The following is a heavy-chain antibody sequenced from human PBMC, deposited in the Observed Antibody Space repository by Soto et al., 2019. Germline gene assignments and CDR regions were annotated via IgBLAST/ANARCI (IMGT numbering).Heavy chain of an antibody. D-gene: IGHD3-22*01. CDR3: ARHRGATYYYDSSGYLDAFDI. CDR2: IYYSGST. CDR1: GGSISNYY. V-gene: IGHV4-39*01. Sequence: SETLSLTCTVSGGSISNYYWSWIRQPPGKGLEWIGSIYYSGSTYYNPSLKSRVTISVDTSKNQFSLKLSSVTAADTAVYYCARHRGATYYYDSSGYLDAFDIWGQGTMVTVSS. J-gene: IGHJ3*02.